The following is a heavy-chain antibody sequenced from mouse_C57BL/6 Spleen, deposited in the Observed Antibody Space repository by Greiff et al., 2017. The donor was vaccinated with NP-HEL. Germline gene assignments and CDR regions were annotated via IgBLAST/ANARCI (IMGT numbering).Heavy chain of an antibody. CDR1: GFTFSDYY. D-gene: IGHD6-1*01. Sequence: EVQRVESEGGLVQPGSSMKLSCTASGFTFSDYYMAWVRQVPEKGLEWVANINYDGSSTYYLDSLKSRFIISRDNAKNILYLQMSSLKSEDTATYYCARGPHLAYWGQGTLVTVSA. V-gene: IGHV5-16*01. J-gene: IGHJ3*01. CDR2: INYDGSST. CDR3: ARGPHLAY.